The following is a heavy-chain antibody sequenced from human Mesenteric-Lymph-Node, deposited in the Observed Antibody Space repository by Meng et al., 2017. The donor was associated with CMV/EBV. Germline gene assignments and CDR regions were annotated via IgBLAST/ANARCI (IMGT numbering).Heavy chain of an antibody. CDR3: ARDGGVPYYESLTFYSYLDY. CDR1: GIAFSTFSTYG. Sequence: GESLKISCVASGIAFSTFSTYGIHWVRQTPGEGLEWVAFIHSHADTKYYAESVKGRFTISRDNSKNTVYLQMSSLSAEDTAMYYCARDGGVPYYESLTFYSYLDYWGQGTLVTVSS. CDR2: IHSHADTK. D-gene: IGHD3-9*01. V-gene: IGHV3-30*02. J-gene: IGHJ4*02.